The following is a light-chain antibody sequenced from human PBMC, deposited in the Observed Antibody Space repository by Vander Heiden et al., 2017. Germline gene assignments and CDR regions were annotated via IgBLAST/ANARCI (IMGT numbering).Light chain of an antibody. Sequence: QSALTQPRSVSGSPGQSVTVSCTGTSSDVGAYTSVSWYQHHPGKAPKLMIYDVRKRPSGVPDRFSGSKSDNTASLAISGLQAEDDADYFCCSYAGSYTYVFGTGTKVTVL. CDR2: DVR. CDR3: CSYAGSYTYV. V-gene: IGLV2-11*01. CDR1: SSDVGAYTS. J-gene: IGLJ1*01.